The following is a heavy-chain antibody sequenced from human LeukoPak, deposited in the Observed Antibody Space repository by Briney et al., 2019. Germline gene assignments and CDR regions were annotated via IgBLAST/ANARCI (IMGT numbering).Heavy chain of an antibody. CDR2: ISYDGSNK. Sequence: PGGSLRLSCAASGFTFSSYAMHWVRQAPGKGLEWVAVISYDGSNKYYADSVKGRFTISRDNSRNTVYLEMNSLRAEDSAVYSCAGKVGVPTSYYGMDAWGQGTTVTVSS. CDR3: AGKVGVPTSYYGMDA. D-gene: IGHD1-26*01. J-gene: IGHJ6*02. V-gene: IGHV3-30*14. CDR1: GFTFSSYA.